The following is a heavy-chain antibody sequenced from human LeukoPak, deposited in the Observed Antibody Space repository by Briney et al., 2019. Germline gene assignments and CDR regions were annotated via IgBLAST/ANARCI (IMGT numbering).Heavy chain of an antibody. CDR2: IYYSGST. V-gene: IGHV4-59*01. CDR1: GGSISSYY. J-gene: IGHJ4*02. D-gene: IGHD3-10*01. Sequence: PSETLSHTCTVSGGSISSYYWSWIRQPPGKGLELIGNIYYSGSTNYNPSLKSRVTISVDTSKNQFSLKLSSVTAADTAVYYCARSKLWTNPHIFDYWGQGTLVTVSS. CDR3: ARSKLWTNPHIFDY.